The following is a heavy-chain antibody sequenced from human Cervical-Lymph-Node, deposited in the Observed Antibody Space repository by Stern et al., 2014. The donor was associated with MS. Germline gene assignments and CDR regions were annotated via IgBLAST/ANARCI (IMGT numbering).Heavy chain of an antibody. CDR2: IIPILGIV. Sequence: QMQLVQSGAEVKKPGSSVKVSCKASGGTFSSYTISWVRQAPGQGLEWMGRIIPILGIVNYAQKFQGRVTVTPDKSTSPAYRELSSLRSEDPPVYSCARDSLGSSPPAGMDVWGQGTTVTVSS. CDR3: ARDSLGSSPPAGMDV. CDR1: GGTFSSYT. D-gene: IGHD3-16*01. V-gene: IGHV1-69*09. J-gene: IGHJ6*02.